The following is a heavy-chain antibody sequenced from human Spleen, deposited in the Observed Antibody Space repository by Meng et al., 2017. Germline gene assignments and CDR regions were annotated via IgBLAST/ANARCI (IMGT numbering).Heavy chain of an antibody. J-gene: IGHJ4*02. CDR3: VTRGNPYLNC. Sequence: QGQVVQSGAEVTKPGASVKVSCDASGYTLSRDGFSWVRQAPGQGLEWLGWINTYTGKTDYAQKFQGRVTLTTDTFTSTAYMELRSLRSDDTAVYYCVTRGNPYLNCWGQGTLVTVSS. CDR2: INTYTGKT. V-gene: IGHV1-18*01. CDR1: GYTLSRDG.